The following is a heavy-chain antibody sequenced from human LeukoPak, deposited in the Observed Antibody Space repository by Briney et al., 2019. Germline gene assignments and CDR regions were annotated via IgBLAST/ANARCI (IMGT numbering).Heavy chain of an antibody. CDR3: AKASWVSSADAVL. Sequence: GGSLRLSCAASGFPSSSYAMSWVRQAPGKGLEWVSSIRGSGVSTYYTDSVKGRFTISRDNSKSTLYLQMNSLRAEDTAVYFCAKASWVSSADAVLWGQGTLVTVSS. V-gene: IGHV3-23*01. CDR2: IRGSGVST. J-gene: IGHJ4*02. D-gene: IGHD3-16*01. CDR1: GFPSSSYA.